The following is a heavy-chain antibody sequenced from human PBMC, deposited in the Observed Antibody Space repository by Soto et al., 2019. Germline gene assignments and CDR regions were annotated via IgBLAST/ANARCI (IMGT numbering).Heavy chain of an antibody. CDR3: ARDFTGVLPDMRDPGGMEV. CDR2: IYNSVNT. D-gene: IGHD3-9*01. CDR1: GGSITHYY. V-gene: IGHV4-59*01. Sequence: QVQLQESGPGLVKPSETLSLTCAVSGGSITHYYWAWIRQPPGQGLEWIGYIYNSVNTKYNPSLNGRVTILLDTFKSHFSLNSRSVTAADTAVYYCARDFTGVLPDMRDPGGMEVWGRGTTVTV. J-gene: IGHJ6*02.